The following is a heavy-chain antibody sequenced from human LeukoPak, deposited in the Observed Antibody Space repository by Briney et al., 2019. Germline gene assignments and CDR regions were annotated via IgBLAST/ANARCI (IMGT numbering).Heavy chain of an antibody. V-gene: IGHV4-39*07. D-gene: IGHD1-1*01. CDR3: ARGVGLTQGGTFDY. Sequence: SETLSLTCTVSGGSIRSSIYYWAWIRQSPGMGLEWIGSIYYSGSTYYNPSLKSRVTISVDTSKNQLSLKLSSVTAADTAVYYCARGVGLTQGGTFDYWGQGTLVTVSS. J-gene: IGHJ4*02. CDR1: GGSIRSSIYY. CDR2: IYYSGST.